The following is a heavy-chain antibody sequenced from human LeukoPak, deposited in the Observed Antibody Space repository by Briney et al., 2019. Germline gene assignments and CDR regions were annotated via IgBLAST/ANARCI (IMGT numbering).Heavy chain of an antibody. J-gene: IGHJ4*02. V-gene: IGHV4-61*10. CDR1: GGSISSISYQ. CDR3: ARHIGYGVDY. CDR2: IYYSGST. D-gene: IGHD6-13*01. Sequence: SETLSLTCTVSGGSISSISYQWSWIRQPAGKGLEWIGYIYYSGSTNYNPSLKSRVTISVDTSKNQFSLKLSSVTAADTAVYYCARHIGYGVDYWGQGTLVTVSS.